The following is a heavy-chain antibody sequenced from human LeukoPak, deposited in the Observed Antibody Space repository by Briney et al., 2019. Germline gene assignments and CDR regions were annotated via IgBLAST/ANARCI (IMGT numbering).Heavy chain of an antibody. CDR2: INPNSGGT. D-gene: IGHD6-19*01. CDR3: AREVVAVAGAFDI. V-gene: IGHV1-2*02. J-gene: IGHJ3*02. CDR1: GYTFTGYY. Sequence: GASVKVSCKASGYTFTGYYMHWVRQAPGQGLEWMGWINPNSGGTNYAQKFQGRVTITRDTSISTAYMELSRLRSDDTAVYYCAREVVAVAGAFDIWGQGTMVTVSS.